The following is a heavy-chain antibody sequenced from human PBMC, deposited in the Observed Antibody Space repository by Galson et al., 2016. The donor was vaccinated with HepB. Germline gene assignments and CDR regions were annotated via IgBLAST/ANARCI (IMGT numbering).Heavy chain of an antibody. CDR3: AIAPRAFWSGSAIEF. J-gene: IGHJ4*02. CDR1: GFTFSGYS. Sequence: SLRLSCAASGFTFSGYSMSWVRQAPGKGLEWVSSISSTGSFIYFADSVKGRFTISRDDAQNPLFLQMNSPRGEDTAVYYCAIAPRAFWSGSAIEFWGQGSLVTVSS. V-gene: IGHV3-21*01. CDR2: ISSTGSFI. D-gene: IGHD3-3*01.